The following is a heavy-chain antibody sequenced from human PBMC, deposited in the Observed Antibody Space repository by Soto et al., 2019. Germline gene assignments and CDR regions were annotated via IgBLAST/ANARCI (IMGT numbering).Heavy chain of an antibody. V-gene: IGHV3-7*04. CDR2: IEQDGSEK. Sequence: EVQLVESGGGLVQPGGSLRLSCAASGFTFSSYWMTWVRQAPGKGLEWVANIEQDGSEKYYVDSVKGRFTISRDNAKNSLYLQMNSLRAEDTAVYYCARDLRDSYSGSYSYDFWGQGTLVTVSS. CDR1: GFTFSSYW. D-gene: IGHD1-26*01. J-gene: IGHJ4*02. CDR3: ARDLRDSYSGSYSYDF.